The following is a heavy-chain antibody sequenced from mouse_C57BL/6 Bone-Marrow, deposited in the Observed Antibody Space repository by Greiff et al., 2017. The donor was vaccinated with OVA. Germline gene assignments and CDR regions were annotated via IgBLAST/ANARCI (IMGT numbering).Heavy chain of an antibody. J-gene: IGHJ3*01. D-gene: IGHD2-4*01. CDR3: ARLNDYDWFAD. CDR1: GFTFSDYG. V-gene: IGHV5-17*01. Sequence: EVQGVESGGGLVKPGGSLKLSCAASGFTFSDYGMHWVRQAPEKGLEWVAYISSGSSTIYYADTVKGRFTISRDNAKNTLFLQMTSLRSEDTAMYYCARLNDYDWFADWGQGTLVTVSA. CDR2: ISSGSSTI.